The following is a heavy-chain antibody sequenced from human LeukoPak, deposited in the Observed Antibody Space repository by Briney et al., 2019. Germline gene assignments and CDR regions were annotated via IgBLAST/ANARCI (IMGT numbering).Heavy chain of an antibody. CDR3: ASPFDF. V-gene: IGHV4-39*01. J-gene: IGHJ4*02. CDR2: ISYSGST. Sequence: SETLSLTCTVSGDSISSSGSYWGWIRQPPGKGLEWIGTISYSGSTYYNPSLKSRVTISVDTSKNQFSLKLNSVPAEGTIVYYCASPFDFWGQGTPVTVSS. CDR1: GDSISSSGSY.